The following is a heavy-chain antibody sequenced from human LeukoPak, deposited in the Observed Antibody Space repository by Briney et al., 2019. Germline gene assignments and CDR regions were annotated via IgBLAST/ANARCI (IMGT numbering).Heavy chain of an antibody. J-gene: IGHJ5*02. CDR1: GGSISSYY. CDR2: IYYSGST. CDR3: ARRAVAGITSAIWFDP. Sequence: SETLSLTCTVSGGSISSYYWSWIRQPPGKGLEWIGYIYYSGSTNYNPSLKSRVTISVDTSKNQFSLKLSSVTAADTAVYYCARRAVAGITSAIWFDPWGQGTLVTVSS. V-gene: IGHV4-59*08. D-gene: IGHD6-19*01.